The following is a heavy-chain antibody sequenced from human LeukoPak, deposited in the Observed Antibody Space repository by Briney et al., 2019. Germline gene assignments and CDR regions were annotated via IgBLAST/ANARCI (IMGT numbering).Heavy chain of an antibody. CDR1: GDSVSSNSAS. J-gene: IGHJ4*02. Sequence: SQTLSLTCAISGDSVSSNSASWNWIRQSPSRGLEWLGRTYYRSKWVNDYATSVKSRITINPDTSKNQSSLHLNSVTPEDTAIYYCAGSASYFRFWDQGILVTVSS. V-gene: IGHV6-1*01. D-gene: IGHD1-26*01. CDR2: TYYRSKWVN. CDR3: AGSASYFRF.